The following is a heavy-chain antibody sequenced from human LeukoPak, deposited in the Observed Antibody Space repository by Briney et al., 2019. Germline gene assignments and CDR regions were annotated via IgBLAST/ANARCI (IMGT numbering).Heavy chain of an antibody. CDR3: AKDIVVVPAAILGRSYYYYGMDV. J-gene: IGHJ6*04. V-gene: IGHV3-23*01. CDR1: GFTFSSYA. D-gene: IGHD2-2*01. Sequence: GGSLRLSCAASGFTFSSYAMSWVRQAPGKGLEWVSAISGSGGSTYYADSVKGRFTISRDNSKNTLYLQMNSLRAEDTAVYYCAKDIVVVPAAILGRSYYYYGMDVWGKGTPVTVSS. CDR2: ISGSGGST.